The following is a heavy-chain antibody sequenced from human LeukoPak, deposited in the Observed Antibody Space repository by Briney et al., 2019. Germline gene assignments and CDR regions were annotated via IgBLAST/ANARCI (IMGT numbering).Heavy chain of an antibody. Sequence: HAGGSLRLSCTASGFTFGDYAMSWVRQAPGKGLEWVGFIRSKAYGGTTEYAASEKGRFTISRDDSKSIAYLQMNSLKTEDTAVYYCTRVNSNCSGGSCYWVGWFDPWGQGTLVTVSS. V-gene: IGHV3-49*04. CDR3: TRVNSNCSGGSCYWVGWFDP. CDR2: IRSKAYGGTT. J-gene: IGHJ5*02. CDR1: GFTFGDYA. D-gene: IGHD2-15*01.